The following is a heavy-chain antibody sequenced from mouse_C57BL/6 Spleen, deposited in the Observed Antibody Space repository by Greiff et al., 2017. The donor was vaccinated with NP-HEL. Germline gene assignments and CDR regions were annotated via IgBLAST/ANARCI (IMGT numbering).Heavy chain of an antibody. Sequence: QVQLKQSGPGLVAPSQSLSITCTVSGFSLTSYGVDWVRQSPGKGLEWLGVIWGVGSTNYNSALKSRLSISKDNSKSQVFLKMNSLQTDDTAMYYCARREGDGYWYAMDYWGQGTSVTVSS. CDR1: GFSLTSYG. J-gene: IGHJ4*01. CDR2: IWGVGST. D-gene: IGHD2-3*01. CDR3: ARREGDGYWYAMDY. V-gene: IGHV2-6*01.